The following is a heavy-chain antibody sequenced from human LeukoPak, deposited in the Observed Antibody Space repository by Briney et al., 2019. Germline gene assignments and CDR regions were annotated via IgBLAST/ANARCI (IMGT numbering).Heavy chain of an antibody. D-gene: IGHD3-22*01. CDR1: GGSISSGSYY. V-gene: IGHV4-61*02. Sequence: SQTLSLTCTVSGGSISSGSYYWSWIRQPPGRGLEWIGRIYTSVSTNYNPSLKSRVTISVDTTKNQFSLKLSSVAAADTAVYYCARDRGGYDSSGYYWVHWGQGTLVTVSS. CDR2: IYTSVST. J-gene: IGHJ4*02. CDR3: ARDRGGYDSSGYYWVH.